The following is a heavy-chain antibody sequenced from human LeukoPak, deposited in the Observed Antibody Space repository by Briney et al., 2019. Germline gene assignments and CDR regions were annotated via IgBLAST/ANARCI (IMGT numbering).Heavy chain of an antibody. Sequence: PGGSLRLSCAASGFTFSNYWMNWARQAPGKGLEWVASMKQDGSVIYYVDSVKGRFSISRDNAKNSLDLQMTSLRAEDTAVYYCXXXDXXXXXXXYKXYGIDVWGQGTTVTVSS. CDR1: GFTFSNYW. V-gene: IGHV3-7*01. J-gene: IGHJ6*02. CDR2: MKQDGSVI. D-gene: IGHD2-2*02. CDR3: XXXDXXXXXXXYKXYGIDV.